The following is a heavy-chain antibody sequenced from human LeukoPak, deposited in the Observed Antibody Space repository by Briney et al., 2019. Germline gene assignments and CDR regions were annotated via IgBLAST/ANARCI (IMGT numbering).Heavy chain of an antibody. V-gene: IGHV1-69*05. CDR2: IIPIFGTA. CDR3: AGSMLPNYYFDY. J-gene: IGHJ4*02. D-gene: IGHD2-8*01. Sequence: SVKVSCKASGGTFSSYAISWVRQAPGQGLEWMGGIIPIFGTANYAQKFQGRVTSTTDESTSTAYMELSSLRSEDTAVYYCAGSMLPNYYFDYWGQGTLVTVSS. CDR1: GGTFSSYA.